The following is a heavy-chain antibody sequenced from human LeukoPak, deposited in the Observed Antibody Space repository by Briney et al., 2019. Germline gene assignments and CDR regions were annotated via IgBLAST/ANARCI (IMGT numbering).Heavy chain of an antibody. J-gene: IGHJ4*02. CDR2: INHSGST. CDR1: GGSFRGYY. CDR3: ARSMDGDLKKFDY. V-gene: IGHV4-34*01. Sequence: PSETLSLTCAVYGGSFRGYYWSWIRQPPGKGLEWIGEINHSGSTNYNPSLKSRVTISVDTSKSQFSLKLSSVTAADTAVYYCARSMDGDLKKFDYWGQGTLVTVSS. D-gene: IGHD4-17*01.